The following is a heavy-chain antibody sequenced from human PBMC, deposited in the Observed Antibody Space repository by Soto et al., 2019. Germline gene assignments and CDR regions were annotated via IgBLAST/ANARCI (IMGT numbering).Heavy chain of an antibody. V-gene: IGHV3-30*18. CDR3: AKGEYCSSPSCYDPYYYYYMDV. J-gene: IGHJ6*03. CDR1: GFTFSSYG. Sequence: QVQLVESGGGVVQPGRSLRLSCAASGFTFSSYGMHWVRQAPGKGLEWVAVISYDGSNKYYADSVKGRFTISRDNSKNTLYLQMNSLRAEDTAVYYCAKGEYCSSPSCYDPYYYYYMDVWGKGTTVTVSS. CDR2: ISYDGSNK. D-gene: IGHD2-2*01.